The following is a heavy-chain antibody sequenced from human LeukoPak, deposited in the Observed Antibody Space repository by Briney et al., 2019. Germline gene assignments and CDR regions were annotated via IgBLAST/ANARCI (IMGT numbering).Heavy chain of an antibody. CDR1: GYTFTNYY. Sequence: GASVKVSCKASGYTFTNYYMHWVRQATGQGLEWMGWMNPKSGNTGYAQKFQGRVTMTRDTSISTAYMELSSLRSEDTAVYYCARRDNWFDPWGQGTLVTVSS. J-gene: IGHJ5*02. V-gene: IGHV1-8*02. CDR3: ARRDNWFDP. CDR2: MNPKSGNT.